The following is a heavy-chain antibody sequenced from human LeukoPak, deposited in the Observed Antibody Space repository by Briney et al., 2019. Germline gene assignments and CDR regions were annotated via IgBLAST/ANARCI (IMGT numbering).Heavy chain of an antibody. V-gene: IGHV1-8*01. Sequence: GASVKVSCKASGYTFTSYDINWVRQATGQGLEWMGWMNPNSGNTGYAQKFQGRVTVTRNTSISTAYMELSSLRSEDTAVYYCARAYCGGDCSYHYYYGMDVWGQGTTVTVSS. CDR2: MNPNSGNT. J-gene: IGHJ6*02. D-gene: IGHD2-21*02. CDR1: GYTFTSYD. CDR3: ARAYCGGDCSYHYYYGMDV.